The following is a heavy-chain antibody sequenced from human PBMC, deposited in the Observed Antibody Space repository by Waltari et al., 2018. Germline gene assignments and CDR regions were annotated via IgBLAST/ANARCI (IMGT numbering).Heavy chain of an antibody. J-gene: IGHJ4*02. D-gene: IGHD3-10*01. Sequence: QVQLVESGGGVVQPGKSLGLSCVASGFSLSNYGMHWVRQTPGRGLEWVALTWSDGSVEYYADSVRGRFTVSRDNSKNILYLDMDSLRVDDTATYYCAKDAFGNTYLDYWGQGTLVTVSS. CDR3: AKDAFGNTYLDY. V-gene: IGHV3-33*03. CDR2: TWSDGSVE. CDR1: GFSLSNYG.